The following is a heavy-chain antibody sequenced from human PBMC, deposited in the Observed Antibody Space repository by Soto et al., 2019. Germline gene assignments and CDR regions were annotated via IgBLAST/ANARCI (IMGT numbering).Heavy chain of an antibody. Sequence: PSETLSLTCTVSGGSTSSSSYYWGWIRQPPGKGLEWIGSIFYSGNTYYNPSLKSRVTISVDTSKNQFSLKLSSVTAADTAVYYCARGEYFYDSSGPDLWGRGTLVTVS. CDR2: IFYSGNT. D-gene: IGHD3-22*01. CDR3: ARGEYFYDSSGPDL. CDR1: GGSTSSSSYY. J-gene: IGHJ2*01. V-gene: IGHV4-39*01.